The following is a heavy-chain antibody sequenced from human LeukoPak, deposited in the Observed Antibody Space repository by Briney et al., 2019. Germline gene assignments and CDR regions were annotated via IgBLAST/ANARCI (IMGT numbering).Heavy chain of an antibody. V-gene: IGHV4-34*01. CDR1: GGSFSGYY. CDR3: ARGRLLSVYSYGYVFDY. CDR2: INHSGST. D-gene: IGHD5-18*01. J-gene: IGHJ4*02. Sequence: SETLSLTCAVYGGSFSGYYWSWLRQPPGKGLEWIGEINHSGSTNYNPSLKSRVTISVGTSKNQFSLKLSSVTAADTAVYYCARGRLLSVYSYGYVFDYWGQGTLVTVSS.